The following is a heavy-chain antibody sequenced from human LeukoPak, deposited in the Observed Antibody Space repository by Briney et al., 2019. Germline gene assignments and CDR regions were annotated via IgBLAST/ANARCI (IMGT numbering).Heavy chain of an antibody. Sequence: GGSLRLSCAASGFTFSSYAMSWVRQAPGKGLEWVSAISGSGGSTYYADSVKGRFTISRDNSKNTLYLQMNSLRAEDTAVYYCAKERGSGYPEVDAFDIWGQGTMVTVSS. CDR1: GFTFSSYA. CDR2: ISGSGGST. V-gene: IGHV3-23*01. D-gene: IGHD3-22*01. CDR3: AKERGSGYPEVDAFDI. J-gene: IGHJ3*02.